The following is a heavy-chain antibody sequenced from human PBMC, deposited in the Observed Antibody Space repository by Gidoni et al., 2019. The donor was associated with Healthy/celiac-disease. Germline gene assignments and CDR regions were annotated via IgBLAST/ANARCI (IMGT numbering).Heavy chain of an antibody. CDR2: IWYDGSNK. CDR3: ARGGQLPHKTYYYYYGMDV. Sequence: QVQLVESGGGVVQPGRSLRLSCAASGFTFSSYGMHWVRQAPGKGLEGVAVIWYDGSNKYYADSVKGRFTISRDNSKNTLYLQMNSLRAEDTAVYYCARGGQLPHKTYYYYYGMDVWGQGTTVTVSS. J-gene: IGHJ6*02. V-gene: IGHV3-33*01. CDR1: GFTFSSYG. D-gene: IGHD6-6*01.